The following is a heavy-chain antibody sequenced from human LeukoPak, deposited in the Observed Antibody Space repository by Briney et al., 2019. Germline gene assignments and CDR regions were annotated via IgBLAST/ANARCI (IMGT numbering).Heavy chain of an antibody. CDR2: IYYSGST. V-gene: IGHV4-30-4*08. J-gene: IGHJ3*02. Sequence: SETLSLTCTVSGGSISSGDYYWSWIRQPPGKGLEWIGYIYYSGSTYYNPSLKSRVTISVDTSNNQFSLKLSSVTAADTAVYYCAGDRITIETRAFDIWGQGTMVTVSS. CDR3: AGDRITIETRAFDI. D-gene: IGHD3-3*01. CDR1: GGSISSGDYY.